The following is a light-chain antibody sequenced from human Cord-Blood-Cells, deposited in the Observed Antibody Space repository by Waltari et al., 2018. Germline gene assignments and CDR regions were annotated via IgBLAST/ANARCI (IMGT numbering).Light chain of an antibody. CDR2: GAS. CDR3: QQYNNWPSWT. CDR1: QSVSSN. J-gene: IGKJ1*01. V-gene: IGKV3-15*01. Sequence: EIVMTQSPATLSVSPGERATLSCRASQSVSSNLAWYQQKPGQAPRLLIYGASTRATGIPARFGGSGSGTEFTLTISRLQSEDFAVYYCQQYNNWPSWTFGQGTKVEIK.